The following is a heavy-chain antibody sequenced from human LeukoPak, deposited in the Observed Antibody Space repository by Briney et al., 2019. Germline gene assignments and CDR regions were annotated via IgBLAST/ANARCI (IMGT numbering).Heavy chain of an antibody. CDR1: GYTSTSNY. J-gene: IGHJ4*02. CDR2: IYPRDGST. Sequence: GASVKVYCKASGYTSTSNYIHWVRQAPGQGLEWMGMIYPRDGSTSYAQKFQGRVTVTRDTSTSTVHMELSGLRSEDTAVYYCARDQEGFDYWGQGTLVTVSS. CDR3: ARDQEGFDY. V-gene: IGHV1-46*01.